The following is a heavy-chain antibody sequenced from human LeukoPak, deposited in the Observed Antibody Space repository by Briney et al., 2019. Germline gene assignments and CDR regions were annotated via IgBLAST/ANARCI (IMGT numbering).Heavy chain of an antibody. V-gene: IGHV1-2*02. CDR2: INPNSGGT. CDR3: ARDVAAQVADYYYYGMDV. D-gene: IGHD6-6*01. CDR1: GYTFTGYY. Sequence: ASVKVSCKASGYTFTGYYMHWVRQAPGQGLEWMGWINPNSGGTNYAQKFQGRVTMTRDTSISTAYMELSRLRSDDTAVYYCARDVAAQVADYYYYGMDVWGQGTTVTVSS. J-gene: IGHJ6*02.